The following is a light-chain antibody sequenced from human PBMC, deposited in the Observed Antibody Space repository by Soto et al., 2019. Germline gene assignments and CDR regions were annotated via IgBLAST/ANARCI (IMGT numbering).Light chain of an antibody. V-gene: IGLV1-40*01. J-gene: IGLJ1*01. CDR2: DNS. CDR3: QSYDSRLSAYV. Sequence: QSVLTQPPSVSGAPGQRVTISCSGSSSNIGAGFDVHWYRQLPGTAPKLLIYDNSNRPSGVPDRFSGSKSGTSASLAITGLQAEDEAEYYCQSYDSRLSAYVFGSGTKVTVI. CDR1: SSNIGAGFD.